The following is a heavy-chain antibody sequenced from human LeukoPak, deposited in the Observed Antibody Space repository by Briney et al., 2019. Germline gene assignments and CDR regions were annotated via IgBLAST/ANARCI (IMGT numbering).Heavy chain of an antibody. CDR1: GGSFSGYY. CDR2: INHSGST. Sequence: SETLSLTCAVYGGSFSGYYWSWIRQPPGKGLEWIGEINHSGSTNYNPSLKSRVTLSVDTSKNQFSLKLSSVTAADTAVYYCAREDYDSSGYYPLGDYWGQGTLVTVSS. V-gene: IGHV4-34*01. D-gene: IGHD3-22*01. CDR3: AREDYDSSGYYPLGDY. J-gene: IGHJ4*02.